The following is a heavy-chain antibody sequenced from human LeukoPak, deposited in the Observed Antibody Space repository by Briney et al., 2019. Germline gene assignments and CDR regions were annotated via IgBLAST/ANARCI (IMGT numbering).Heavy chain of an antibody. CDR1: GFTLSSYA. J-gene: IGHJ4*02. D-gene: IGHD5-12*01. V-gene: IGHV3-23*01. Sequence: PGGSLRLSCVASGFTLSSYAMNWVRQAPGKGLEWVSAISGSGGSTYYADSVKGRFTISRDNSENTLYLRMNSLRAEYTAVYYCAKDRRNTVPTSSDYWGQGTLVTVCS. CDR3: AKDRRNTVPTSSDY. CDR2: ISGSGGST.